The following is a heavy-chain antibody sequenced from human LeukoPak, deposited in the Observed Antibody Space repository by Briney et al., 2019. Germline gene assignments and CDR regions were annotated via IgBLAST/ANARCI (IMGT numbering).Heavy chain of an antibody. D-gene: IGHD6-19*01. J-gene: IGHJ4*02. V-gene: IGHV4-39*01. Sequence: PSETLSLTCTVSGGSISSSPYYWTWIRQPPGKGLEWLGNIYSSGSTYYNPSLKSRVTISVDTSKNQFSLKLSSVTAADTAVYYCATYSSGWYYFDYWGQGTLVTVSS. CDR2: IYSSGST. CDR1: GGSISSSPYY. CDR3: ATYSSGWYYFDY.